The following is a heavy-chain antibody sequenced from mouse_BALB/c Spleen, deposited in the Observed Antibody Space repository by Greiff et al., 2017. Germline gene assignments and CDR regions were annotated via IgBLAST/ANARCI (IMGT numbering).Heavy chain of an antibody. V-gene: IGHV3-2*02. CDR3: ATTATGY. D-gene: IGHD1-2*01. J-gene: IGHJ2*01. CDR1: GYSITSDYA. Sequence: EVKLMESGPGLVKPSQSLSLTCTVTGYSITSDYAWNWIRQFPGNKLEWMGYISYSGSTSYNPSLKSRISITRDTSKNQFFLQLNSVTTEDTATYYCATTATGYWGQGTTLTVSS. CDR2: ISYSGST.